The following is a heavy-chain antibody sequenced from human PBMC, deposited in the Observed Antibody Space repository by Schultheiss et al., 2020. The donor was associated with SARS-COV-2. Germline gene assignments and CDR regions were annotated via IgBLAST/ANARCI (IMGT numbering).Heavy chain of an antibody. D-gene: IGHD1-1*01. CDR2: TSYDGSKK. Sequence: GGSLRLSCAASGFTFDSYALHWVRQAPGKGLEWVAVTSYDGSKKFYADSVKGRFTISRDNSKNTLYLQMNSLRAEDTALYYCARDGALEGSDYWGQGTLVTVSS. CDR1: GFTFDSYA. CDR3: ARDGALEGSDY. J-gene: IGHJ4*02. V-gene: IGHV3-30*04.